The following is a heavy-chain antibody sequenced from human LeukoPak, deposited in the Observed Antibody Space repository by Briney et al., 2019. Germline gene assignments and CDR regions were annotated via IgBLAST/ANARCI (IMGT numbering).Heavy chain of an antibody. D-gene: IGHD3-22*01. J-gene: IGHJ4*02. CDR1: GFTFSSSW. CDR2: ISSSSSYI. V-gene: IGHV3-21*01. Sequence: GGSLRLSCAASGFTFSSSWMHWVRQAPGKGLEWVSSISSSSSYIYYADSVKGRFTISRDNAKNSLYLQMNSLRAEDTAVYYCARELDYYDSSGHFDYWGQGTLVTVSS. CDR3: ARELDYYDSSGHFDY.